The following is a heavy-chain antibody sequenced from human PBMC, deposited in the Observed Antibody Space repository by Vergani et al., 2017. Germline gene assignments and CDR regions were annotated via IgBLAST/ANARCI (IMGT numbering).Heavy chain of an antibody. CDR3: AKDFVPGRAFDI. Sequence: VQLVESGGGVVQPGESLRLSCAASTSGFTFNNSNMHWVRQAPGKGLEWVAFIRYDDSRNKYYAASVQGRFIISRDNSKNTVFLQMNSLRPEDTALYYCAKDFVPGRAFDIWGQGTMVTVSS. CDR2: IRYDDSRNK. J-gene: IGHJ3*02. CDR1: GFTFNNSN. V-gene: IGHV3-30*02.